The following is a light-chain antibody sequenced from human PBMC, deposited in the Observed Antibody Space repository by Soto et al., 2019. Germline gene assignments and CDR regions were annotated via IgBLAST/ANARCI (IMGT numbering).Light chain of an antibody. V-gene: IGLV2-14*01. CDR1: SSDVGGYNY. CDR3: RSYTSSSTGV. CDR2: EVS. Sequence: QSALTQPASVSGSPGQSIIISCTGTSSDVGGYNYVSWYQQHPGKAPKLMIYEVSNRPSGVSDRFSGSKSGNTASLTISGLQAEDEADYYCRSYTSSSTGVFGGGTKLTVL. J-gene: IGLJ3*02.